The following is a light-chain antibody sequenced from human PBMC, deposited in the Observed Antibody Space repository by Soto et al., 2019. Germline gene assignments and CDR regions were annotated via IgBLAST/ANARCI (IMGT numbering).Light chain of an antibody. CDR3: RLYTDSYT. V-gene: IGKV3D-11*03. Sequence: EIVLTQSPATLSSFPGDRVTLSCRASQAVNTRLAWYQHRPGQAPRLLIYLASNRAAGVPARFSGSGSGTDFTLTISDVEPEDFAVYYCRLYTDSYTFGGGTKVDIK. CDR1: QAVNTR. J-gene: IGKJ4*01. CDR2: LAS.